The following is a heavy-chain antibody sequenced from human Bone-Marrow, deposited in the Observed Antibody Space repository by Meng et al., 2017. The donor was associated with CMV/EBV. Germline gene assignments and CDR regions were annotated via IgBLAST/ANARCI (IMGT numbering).Heavy chain of an antibody. Sequence: GGSLRLSGAAPGLTFSSYSRNWVPQPPGKGLEWVSYISSSSSTIYYADSVKGRFTIPRDNAKKSLYLKMNSLSAEDTAVYYCARGYCSSTSCYFWVDVWGQGTTVTVSS. V-gene: IGHV3-48*04. CDR3: ARGYCSSTSCYFWVDV. CDR1: GLTFSSYS. J-gene: IGHJ6*02. CDR2: ISSSSSTI. D-gene: IGHD2-2*01.